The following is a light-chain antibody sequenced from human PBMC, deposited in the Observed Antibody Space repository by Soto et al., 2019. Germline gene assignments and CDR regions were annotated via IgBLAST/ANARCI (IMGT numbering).Light chain of an antibody. V-gene: IGKV1-39*01. CDR3: QQSYRTTWT. CDR1: QNINNY. J-gene: IGKJ1*01. CDR2: AAY. Sequence: IQRTQSPSSLSASFGYRSTLSWEASQNINNYVSWYQQRPGKAPKLLIDAAYSLQSGVPSRCSGSGYWTDCTRTSSSLPPEAVATYSCQQSYRTTWTVGQGTKVDIK.